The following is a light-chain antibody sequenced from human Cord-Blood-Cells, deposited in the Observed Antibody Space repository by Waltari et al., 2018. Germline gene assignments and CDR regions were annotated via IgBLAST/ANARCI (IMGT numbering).Light chain of an antibody. V-gene: IGKV3-15*01. Sequence: DIVMTQSPATMSVSPVERATLSCRASQSVSSNLAWYQQKPGQAPRLLIYGASTRATGIPAWFSGGGSGTEFTLTISSLQSEDFAVYYCQQYNNWPPWTFGQGTKVEIK. CDR3: QQYNNWPPWT. CDR2: GAS. CDR1: QSVSSN. J-gene: IGKJ1*01.